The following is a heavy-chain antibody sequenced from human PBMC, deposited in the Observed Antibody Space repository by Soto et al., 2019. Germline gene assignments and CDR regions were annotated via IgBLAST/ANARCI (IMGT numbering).Heavy chain of an antibody. V-gene: IGHV3-9*01. CDR3: AKVLGRTTGTAGEFDC. CDR2: INWNGRNK. Sequence: EVQLVESGGGLVQPDRSLRLSCAASGFTFDDFAMHWVRQAPGKGLEWVSGINWNGRNKAYADSVKGRFTISRDNARNSLYLQLNSLRAEDTALYYCAKVLGRTTGTAGEFDCWGQGALITVSS. J-gene: IGHJ4*02. D-gene: IGHD1-1*01. CDR1: GFTFDDFA.